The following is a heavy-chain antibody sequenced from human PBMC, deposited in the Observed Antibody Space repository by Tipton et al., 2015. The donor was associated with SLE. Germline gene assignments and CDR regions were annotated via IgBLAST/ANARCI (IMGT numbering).Heavy chain of an antibody. D-gene: IGHD5-18*01. CDR2: IYTSGST. J-gene: IGHJ4*02. CDR1: GYSISSGSYY. V-gene: IGHV4-61*09. Sequence: TLSLTCTVSGYSISSGSYYWTWIRQPAGKGLEWIGYIYTSGSTNYNPSLKSRVTMSLDTSTNQFSLKLSSVTAADTAVYYCATDTDTPMVFDYWGQGTLVTVSS. CDR3: ATDTDTPMVFDY.